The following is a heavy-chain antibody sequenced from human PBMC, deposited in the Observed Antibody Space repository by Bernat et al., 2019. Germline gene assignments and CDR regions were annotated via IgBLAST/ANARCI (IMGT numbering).Heavy chain of an antibody. Sequence: QLQLQESGPGLVKPSETLSLTCTVSGGSISSSSYYWGWIRQPPGKGLEWIGSIYYSGSTNYNPSLKSRVTILVVTSKNQFSLKLGSFTAADTSVYYCASHSYSSIWPYYFDYWGQGTLVTVSS. J-gene: IGHJ4*02. CDR3: ASHSYSSIWPYYFDY. CDR1: GGSISSSSYY. V-gene: IGHV4-39*01. CDR2: IYYSGST. D-gene: IGHD6-13*01.